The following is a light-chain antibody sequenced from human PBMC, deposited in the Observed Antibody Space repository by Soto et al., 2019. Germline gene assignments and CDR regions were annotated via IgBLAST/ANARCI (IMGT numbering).Light chain of an antibody. CDR2: GNS. CDR1: SSNIGAGYD. V-gene: IGLV1-40*01. Sequence: QSVLTQPPSVSGAPGQRVTISCTGNSSNIGAGYDVHWYQQLPGTAPKLLIYGNSNRPSGVPDRFSGTKSGTSASLAITGLQAEDEADYYCQSYDSSLSGRVVFGGGTKLTFL. CDR3: QSYDSSLSGRVV. J-gene: IGLJ2*01.